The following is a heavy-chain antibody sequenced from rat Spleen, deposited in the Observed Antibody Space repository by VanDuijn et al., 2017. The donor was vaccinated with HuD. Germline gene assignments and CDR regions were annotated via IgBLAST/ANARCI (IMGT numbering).Heavy chain of an antibody. CDR3: ARRGNFAYSPFDY. J-gene: IGHJ2*01. CDR2: ISTSGGST. CDR1: GFTFSNYG. Sequence: EVQLVESGGGLVQPGRSLKLSCAASGFTFSNYGMAWVRQAPTKGLEWVASISTSGGSTYYRDSVKGRFTISRDNAKSTLYLQMDSLRSEDTATYYCARRGNFAYSPFDYWGQGVMVTVSS. V-gene: IGHV5S13*01. D-gene: IGHD1-1*01.